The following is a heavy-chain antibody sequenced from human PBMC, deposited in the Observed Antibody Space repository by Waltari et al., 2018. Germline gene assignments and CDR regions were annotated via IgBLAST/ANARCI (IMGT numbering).Heavy chain of an antibody. V-gene: IGHV3-23*01. CDR2: IHKGGETT. Sequence: EVQLLESGGGLVQPGGSLRLSCAASGFTFRSYTMNWVRRAPGQGLEWVSAIHKGGETTSYADSVKGRFTISRDNSKNTLYLQMNNLRAEDTAMYFCAKDSGVGGDDYWGQGTLVTVSS. D-gene: IGHD3-3*01. CDR1: GFTFRSYT. J-gene: IGHJ4*02. CDR3: AKDSGVGGDDY.